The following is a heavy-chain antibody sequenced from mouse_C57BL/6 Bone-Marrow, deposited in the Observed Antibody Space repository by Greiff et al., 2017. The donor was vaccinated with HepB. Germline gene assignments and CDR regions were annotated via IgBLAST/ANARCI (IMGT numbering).Heavy chain of an antibody. Sequence: QVQLQQPGAELVRPGTSVKLSCKASGYTFTSYWMHWVKQRPGQGLEWIGVIDPSDSYTNYNQKFKGKATLTVDTSSSTAYMQLSSLTSEDSAVYYYARGLGSRDSWGQGTTLTVSS. J-gene: IGHJ2*01. CDR1: GYTFTSYW. D-gene: IGHD1-1*01. CDR2: IDPSDSYT. CDR3: ARGLGSRDS. V-gene: IGHV1-59*01.